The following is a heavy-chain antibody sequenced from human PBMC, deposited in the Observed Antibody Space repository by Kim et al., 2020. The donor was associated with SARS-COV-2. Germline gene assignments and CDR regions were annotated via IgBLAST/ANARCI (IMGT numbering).Heavy chain of an antibody. Sequence: YSNPSLRSRVTISVDESRNQFSLKLSSVTAADTAVYYCARHEGALERIDYWGQGTLVTVSS. D-gene: IGHD1-1*01. V-gene: IGHV4-39*01. J-gene: IGHJ4*02. CDR3: ARHEGALERIDY.